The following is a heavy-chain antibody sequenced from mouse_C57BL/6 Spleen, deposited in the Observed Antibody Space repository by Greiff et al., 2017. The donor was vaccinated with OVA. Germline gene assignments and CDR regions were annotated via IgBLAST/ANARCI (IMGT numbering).Heavy chain of an antibody. J-gene: IGHJ4*01. CDR3: ARHYYDYDGAMDY. V-gene: IGHV1-80*01. CDR2: IYPGDGDT. Sequence: QVQLKQSGAELVKPGASVKISCKASGYAFSSYWMNWVKQRPGKGLEWIGQIYPGDGDTNYNGKFKGKATLTADKSSSTAYMQLSSLTSEDSAVYFCARHYYDYDGAMDYWGQGTSVTVSS. D-gene: IGHD2-4*01. CDR1: GYAFSSYW.